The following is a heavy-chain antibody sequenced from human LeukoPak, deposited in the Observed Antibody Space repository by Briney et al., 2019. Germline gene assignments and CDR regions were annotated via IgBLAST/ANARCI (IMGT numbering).Heavy chain of an antibody. CDR3: ARVMSGANDY. V-gene: IGHV4-30-2*01. Sequence: SQTLSLTCAVSGGSISSGGYSWSWIRQPPGKGLEWIGYIYHSGSTYYNPSLKSRVTISVDRSKNQFSLKLSSVTAADTAVYYCARVMSGANDYWGQGTLVTVSS. CDR1: GGSISSGGYS. CDR2: IYHSGST. D-gene: IGHD3-10*01. J-gene: IGHJ4*02.